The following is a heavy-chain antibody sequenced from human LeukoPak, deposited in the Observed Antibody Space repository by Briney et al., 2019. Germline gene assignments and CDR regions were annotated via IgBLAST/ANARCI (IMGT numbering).Heavy chain of an antibody. CDR2: IYSGGST. Sequence: PGGSLRLSCAASGFTVSSNYMSWVRQAPGKGLEWVSVIYSGGSTYYADSVKGRFTISRDNSKNTLYLQMNSLRAEDTAVYYCAKGGPRYQQDYFDYWGQGTLVTVSS. J-gene: IGHJ4*02. CDR3: AKGGPRYQQDYFDY. CDR1: GFTVSSNY. V-gene: IGHV3-53*01. D-gene: IGHD2-2*01.